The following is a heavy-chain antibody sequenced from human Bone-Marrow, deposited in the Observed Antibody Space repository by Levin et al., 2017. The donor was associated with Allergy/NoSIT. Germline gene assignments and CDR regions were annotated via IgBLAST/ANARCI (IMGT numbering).Heavy chain of an antibody. Sequence: GGSLRLSCKGSGYSFTSYWIGWVRQMPGKGLEWMGIIYPGDSDTRYSPSFQGQVTISADKSISTAYLQWSSLKASDTAMYYCVPYSSSRDAFDIWGQGTMVTVSS. V-gene: IGHV5-51*01. J-gene: IGHJ3*02. CDR2: IYPGDSDT. CDR3: VPYSSSRDAFDI. D-gene: IGHD6-13*01. CDR1: GYSFTSYW.